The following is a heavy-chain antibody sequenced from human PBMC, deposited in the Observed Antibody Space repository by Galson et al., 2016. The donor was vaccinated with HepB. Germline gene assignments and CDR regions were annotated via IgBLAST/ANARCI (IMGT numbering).Heavy chain of an antibody. CDR1: GSTFNVYF. Sequence: SVKVSCKASGSTFNVYFVHWVRQAPGQGLEWMGIINPSGGSTSYAQKFQGRVTMTRDTSTSTVYMELRSLRSEDTAMYYCARDPCGGDCYSPYRFYYYDMDVWGQGTTVTVSS. J-gene: IGHJ6*02. CDR2: INPSGGST. CDR3: ARDPCGGDCYSPYRFYYYDMDV. D-gene: IGHD2-21*02. V-gene: IGHV1-46*02.